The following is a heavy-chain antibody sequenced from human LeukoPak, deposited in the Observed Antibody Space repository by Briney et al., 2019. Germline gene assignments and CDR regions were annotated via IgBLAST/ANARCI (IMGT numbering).Heavy chain of an antibody. J-gene: IGHJ5*02. V-gene: IGHV4-34*01. CDR2: INHSGST. CDR3: TRDTGTTGEVKFDP. D-gene: IGHD4-17*01. Sequence: GSLRLSCTASGFTFGDYAMTWVRQAPGKGLEWIGEINHSGSTNYNPTLKSRVTISVDPSKSQFSLNLMSVTAADTAVYYCTRDTGTTGEVKFDPWGQGTLVTVSS. CDR1: GFTFGDYA.